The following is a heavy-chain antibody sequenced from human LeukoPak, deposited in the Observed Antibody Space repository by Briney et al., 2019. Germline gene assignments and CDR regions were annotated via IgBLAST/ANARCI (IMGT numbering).Heavy chain of an antibody. CDR3: AKGLGDYDDFRLGY. V-gene: IGHV3-30*02. CDR2: IPSDGSDN. Sequence: GGSLRLSCAASVSTFSTYGFHWVRQAPGKGLEWVAFIPSDGSDNYYANSVKGRFTISRDNSKNTLYLQMNSLRSEDTAVYYCAKGLGDYDDFRLGYWGQGTLVTVSS. D-gene: IGHD4-17*01. CDR1: VSTFSTYG. J-gene: IGHJ4*02.